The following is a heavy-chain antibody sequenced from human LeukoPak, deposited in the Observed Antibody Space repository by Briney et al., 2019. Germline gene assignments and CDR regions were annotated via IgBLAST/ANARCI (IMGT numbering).Heavy chain of an antibody. J-gene: IGHJ3*02. D-gene: IGHD4-23*01. CDR3: ARGMTTVVTQIVAFDI. V-gene: IGHV1-18*01. CDR1: GYTFTSYG. Sequence: ASVKVSCKASGYTFTSYGISWVRQAPGQGLEWMGWNSAYNGNTNYAQKLQGRVTMTTDTSTSTAYMELRSVRSDDTAVYYCARGMTTVVTQIVAFDIWGQGTMVTVSS. CDR2: NSAYNGNT.